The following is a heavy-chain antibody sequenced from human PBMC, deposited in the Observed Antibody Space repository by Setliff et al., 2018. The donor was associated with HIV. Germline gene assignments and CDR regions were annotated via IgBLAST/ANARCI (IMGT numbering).Heavy chain of an antibody. D-gene: IGHD7-27*01. CDR3: ARPTGACYYYYYMDV. Sequence: LSLTCAVYGGSFSGYYWSWIRQPPGKGLEWVSYISSSGSTIYYADSVKGRFTISRDNAKNSLYLQMNSLRAEDTAVYYCARPTGACYYYYYMDVWGKGTTVTVSS. J-gene: IGHJ6*03. V-gene: IGHV3-11*04. CDR1: GGSFSGYY. CDR2: ISSSGSTI.